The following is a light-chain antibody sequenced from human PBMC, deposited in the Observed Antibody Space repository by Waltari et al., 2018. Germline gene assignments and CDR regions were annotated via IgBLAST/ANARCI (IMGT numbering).Light chain of an antibody. J-gene: IGKJ1*01. CDR1: QSISNR. Sequence: RASQSISNRLASCQQKPRNAPKLLIYKASTLESGGPSRFSGSRSWTEVSLTNSSLEPDDFATYYCQQYSSYWPETFGQGTKVEIK. CDR2: KAS. V-gene: IGKV1-5*03. CDR3: QQYSSYWPET.